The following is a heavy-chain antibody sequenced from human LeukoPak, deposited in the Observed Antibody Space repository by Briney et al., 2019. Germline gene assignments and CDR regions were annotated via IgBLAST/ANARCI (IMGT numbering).Heavy chain of an antibody. J-gene: IGHJ4*02. Sequence: GGSLTLSCAASGFTFSSSGMGWVRQAPGKGLEWVATIKTDGSEKYYVDYVKGRFTISRDNAKNSLYLQMNSLRAEDTAFYYCARACGTASYAYCGQGTLVTVSS. CDR2: IKTDGSEK. CDR1: GFTFSSSG. D-gene: IGHD2-2*01. V-gene: IGHV3-7*01. CDR3: ARACGTASYAY.